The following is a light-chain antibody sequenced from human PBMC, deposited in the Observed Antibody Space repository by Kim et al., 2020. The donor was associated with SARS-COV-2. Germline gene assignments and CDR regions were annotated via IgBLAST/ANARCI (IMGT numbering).Light chain of an antibody. CDR3: QQYNSYEAT. CDR1: QSISTW. J-gene: IGKJ1*01. V-gene: IGKV1-5*03. Sequence: AALGARVTITGRTSQSISTWLAWYQQKPGKAPNRLIYKASSLESGVPSRFSGSGSGTEFTLTISSLQPDDFATYYCQQYNSYEATFGQGTKVDIK. CDR2: KAS.